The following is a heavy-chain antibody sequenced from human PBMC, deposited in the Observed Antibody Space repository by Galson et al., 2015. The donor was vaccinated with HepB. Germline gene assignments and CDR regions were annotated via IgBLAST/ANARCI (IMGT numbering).Heavy chain of an antibody. Sequence: SLRLSCAASGFTFSGSAIHWVRQASGRGPEWIGHIRSKATNYAALYVPSLKGRFTIPRDDSKNMAYLHMRSQKTDDTAVYYCVRSGDFSGYSSRWGQGTLVTVSS. D-gene: IGHD6-13*01. J-gene: IGHJ4*02. CDR1: GFTFSGSA. V-gene: IGHV3-73*01. CDR2: IRSKATNYAA. CDR3: VRSGDFSGYSSR.